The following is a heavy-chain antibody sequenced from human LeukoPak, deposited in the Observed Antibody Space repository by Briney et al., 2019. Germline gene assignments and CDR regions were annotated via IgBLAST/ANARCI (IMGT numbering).Heavy chain of an antibody. V-gene: IGHV1-69*04. J-gene: IGHJ4*02. CDR2: IIPILGIA. CDR1: GGTFSSYA. CDR3: ARAYCSSTSCYNGVWVY. D-gene: IGHD2-2*02. Sequence: ASVKVSCKASGGTFSSYAISWVRQAPGQGLEWMGRIIPILGIANYAQKFQGRVTITADKSTSTAYMELSSLRSEDTAVYYCARAYCSSTSCYNGVWVYWGQGTLVTVSS.